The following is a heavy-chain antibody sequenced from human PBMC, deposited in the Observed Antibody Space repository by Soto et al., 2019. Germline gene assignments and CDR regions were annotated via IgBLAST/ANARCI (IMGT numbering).Heavy chain of an antibody. CDR2: ISGSGGSK. D-gene: IGHD1-1*01. J-gene: IGHJ6*02. CDR1: GFTFSSYA. Sequence: PGGSLRLSCAASGFTFSSYAMSWVRQAPGKGLEWVSAISGSGGSKYYADSVKGRFTISRDNSKNTLYLQMNSLRAEDTAVYYCAKKGTPNVYYYYGMDVWGQGTTVTVSS. V-gene: IGHV3-23*01. CDR3: AKKGTPNVYYYYGMDV.